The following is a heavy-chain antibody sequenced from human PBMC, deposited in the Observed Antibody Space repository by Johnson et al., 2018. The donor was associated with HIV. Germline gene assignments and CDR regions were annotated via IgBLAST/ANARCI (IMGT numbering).Heavy chain of an antibody. V-gene: IGHV3-33*06. J-gene: IGHJ3*02. CDR2: IWYDGSNK. CDR1: GFTFRTSG. D-gene: IGHD3/OR15-3a*01. CDR3: AKGFFELDDAFDI. Sequence: QVQLVESGGGVVQPRRSLRLSCVASGFTFRTSGMHWVRQAPGQGLEWVAVIWYDGSNKYYADSVKGRFTISRDNSKNTLYLQMNSLRAEDTAVYYCAKGFFELDDAFDIWGQGTMVTVSS.